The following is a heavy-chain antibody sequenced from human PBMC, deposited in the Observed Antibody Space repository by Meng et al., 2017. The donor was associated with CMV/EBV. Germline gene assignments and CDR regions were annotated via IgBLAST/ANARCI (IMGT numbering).Heavy chain of an antibody. J-gene: IGHJ5*02. CDR2: IYHSGST. D-gene: IGHD3-3*01. Sequence: SGGSTCSSNWWSSVRQPPGKGLEWIGEIYHSGSTTYNPSLKSRVTISVDKSKNQFSLKLSSVTAADTAVYYCARKRYDFWSGYFGPWGQGTLVTVSS. CDR3: ARKRYDFWSGYFGP. CDR1: GGSTCSSNW. V-gene: IGHV4-4*02.